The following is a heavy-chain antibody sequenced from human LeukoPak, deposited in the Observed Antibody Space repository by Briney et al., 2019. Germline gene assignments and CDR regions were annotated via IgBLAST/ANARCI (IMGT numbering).Heavy chain of an antibody. J-gene: IGHJ5*02. CDR1: GYTFTSYD. CDR3: ARAIGYCSGGSCLGNWFDP. CDR2: MNPNSGNT. Sequence: ASVKVSCKASGYTFTSYDINWVRQATGQGLEWMGWMNPNSGNTGYAQKFQGRVTMTRNTSISTAYMELSSLRSEDTAVYYCARAIGYCSGGSCLGNWFDPWGQGTLVTVSS. D-gene: IGHD2-15*01. V-gene: IGHV1-8*01.